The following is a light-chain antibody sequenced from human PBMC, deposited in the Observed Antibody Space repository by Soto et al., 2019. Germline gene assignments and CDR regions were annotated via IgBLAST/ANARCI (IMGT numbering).Light chain of an antibody. Sequence: EIVLTQSSATLSLSPGERATLSCRASQSVTSNALAWYQQKPGQAPRLLIYGVSSRATGIPDRFSGSGSGTDFTLTISSLETEDSAVYYCQQRSKWPLTFGGGTKVEIK. V-gene: IGKV3-11*01. CDR3: QQRSKWPLT. J-gene: IGKJ4*01. CDR2: GVS. CDR1: QSVTSN.